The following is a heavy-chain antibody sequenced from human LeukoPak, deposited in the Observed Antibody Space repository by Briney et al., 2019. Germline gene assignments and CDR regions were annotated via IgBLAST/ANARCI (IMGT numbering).Heavy chain of an antibody. CDR3: ARDQKDDCGGDCYTPPQLDYYYYYYMDV. CDR2: IYTSGST. CDR1: GGSISSGSYY. J-gene: IGHJ6*03. V-gene: IGHV4-61*02. Sequence: SQTLSLTCTVSGGSISSGSYYWSWIRQPAGKGLEWIGRIYTSGSTNYNPSLKSRVTISVDTSKNQFSLKLSSVTAADTAVYYCARDQKDDCGGDCYTPPQLDYYYYYYMDVWGKGTTVTVSS. D-gene: IGHD2-21*01.